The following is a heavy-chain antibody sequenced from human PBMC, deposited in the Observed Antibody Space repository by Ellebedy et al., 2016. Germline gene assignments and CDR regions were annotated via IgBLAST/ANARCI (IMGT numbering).Heavy chain of an antibody. Sequence: ASVKVSCKVSGYTLTEISMHWVRQAPGKGLEWMGGFDPEDGETIYAQRFQGRVTMTEDTSTDTAYMELSSLRSEDTAVYYCATQLYDILTGYKKLHYYYSYGMDVWGQGTTVTVSS. CDR2: FDPEDGET. CDR1: GYTLTEIS. V-gene: IGHV1-24*01. D-gene: IGHD3-9*01. J-gene: IGHJ6*02. CDR3: ATQLYDILTGYKKLHYYYSYGMDV.